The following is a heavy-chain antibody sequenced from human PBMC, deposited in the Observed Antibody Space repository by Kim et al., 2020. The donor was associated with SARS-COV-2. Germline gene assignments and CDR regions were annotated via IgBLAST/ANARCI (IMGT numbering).Heavy chain of an antibody. J-gene: IGHJ4*02. D-gene: IGHD3-22*01. Sequence: FQGQVTISADKSISTAYLQWSSLKASDTAMYYCARQRYDNSGYYLGYFDYWGQGTLVTVSS. V-gene: IGHV5-51*01. CDR3: ARQRYDNSGYYLGYFDY.